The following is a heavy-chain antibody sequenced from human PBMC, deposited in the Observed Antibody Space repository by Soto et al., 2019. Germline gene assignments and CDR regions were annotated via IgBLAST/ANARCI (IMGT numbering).Heavy chain of an antibody. D-gene: IGHD6-19*01. Sequence: GGSLSLSCTASGFTFGDYAMSWFRQAPGKGLEWVGFIRSKAYGGTTEYAASVKGRFTISRDDSKSIAYLQMNSLKTEDTAVYYCTKIAVAGTVDYYYGMDVWGQGTTVTVSS. CDR2: IRSKAYGGTT. CDR1: GFTFGDYA. V-gene: IGHV3-49*03. CDR3: TKIAVAGTVDYYYGMDV. J-gene: IGHJ6*02.